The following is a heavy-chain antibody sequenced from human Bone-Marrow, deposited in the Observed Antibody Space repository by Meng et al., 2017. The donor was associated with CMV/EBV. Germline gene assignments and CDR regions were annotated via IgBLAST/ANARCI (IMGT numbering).Heavy chain of an antibody. D-gene: IGHD6-19*01. J-gene: IGHJ5*02. CDR3: ARGPPLGIAVAGSWFDP. Sequence: QVDLQEAGPDLVKPSTPLSLTCTVLGGPISSYYWSWTRQPAGKGLEWIGRIYTSGSTNYNPSLKSRVTMSVDTSKNQFSLKLSSVTAADTAVYYCARGPPLGIAVAGSWFDPWGQGTLVTVSS. V-gene: IGHV4-4*07. CDR2: IYTSGST. CDR1: GGPISSYY.